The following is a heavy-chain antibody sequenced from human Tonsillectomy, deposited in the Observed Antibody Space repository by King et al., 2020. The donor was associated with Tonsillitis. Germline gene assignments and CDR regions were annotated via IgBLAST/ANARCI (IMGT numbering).Heavy chain of an antibody. D-gene: IGHD2-21*02. CDR2: SYYTGDT. Sequence: VQLQESGPRLVKPSQTLSLTCTVSGGSISSGGHSWTWIRQSPGKGLEYIGYSYYTGDTYYNPSLKSRVTISVDTSKNQFSLKLSSVTAADTAVYYCARSCGGDCYPAYVFDIWGQGTLVTVSS. V-gene: IGHV4-30-4*07. CDR1: GGSISSGGHS. J-gene: IGHJ3*02. CDR3: ARSCGGDCYPAYVFDI.